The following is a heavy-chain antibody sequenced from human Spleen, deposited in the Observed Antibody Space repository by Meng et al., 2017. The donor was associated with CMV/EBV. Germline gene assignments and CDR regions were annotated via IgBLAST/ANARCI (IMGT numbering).Heavy chain of an antibody. V-gene: IGHV3-33*06. CDR3: AKDIVVVPAAAYYYYYGMDV. Sequence: GESLKISCSASGFTFRSYCRHWVRQDPGKGLEWVAVLWYDGSNKSHAESVKGRFTISRDNSKNTLYLQMNSLRAEDTAVYYCAKDIVVVPAAAYYYYYGMDVWGQGTTVTVSS. CDR2: LWYDGSNK. CDR1: GFTFRSYC. J-gene: IGHJ6*02. D-gene: IGHD2-2*01.